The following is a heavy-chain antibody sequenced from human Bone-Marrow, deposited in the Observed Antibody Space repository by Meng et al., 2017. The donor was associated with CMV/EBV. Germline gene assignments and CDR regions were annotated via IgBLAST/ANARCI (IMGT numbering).Heavy chain of an antibody. CDR1: GFTFSSYW. J-gene: IGHJ6*02. V-gene: IGHV3-7*01. Sequence: GESLKISCAASGFTFSSYWMSWVRQAPGKGLEWVANIKQDGSEKYYVDSVKGRFTISRDNAKNSLYLQMNSLRAEDTAVYYCARERTDFWSGCPPGGGMDVWGQGTTVTVSS. CDR2: IKQDGSEK. CDR3: ARERTDFWSGCPPGGGMDV. D-gene: IGHD3-3*01.